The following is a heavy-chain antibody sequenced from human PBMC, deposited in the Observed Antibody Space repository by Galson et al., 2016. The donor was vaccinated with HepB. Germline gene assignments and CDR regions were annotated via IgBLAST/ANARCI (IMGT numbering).Heavy chain of an antibody. D-gene: IGHD1-26*01. V-gene: IGHV3-7*03. CDR3: ARDGSSGWYSDF. CDR1: VFNFNIHW. J-gene: IGHJ4*01. CDR2: IKGDGSDK. Sequence: SLRLSCAASVFNFNIHWMYWVRQAPVKGLEWVASIKGDGSDKKYADSAEGRFTIFRDNAKESLYLQMISLRVEDTAVYYCARDGSSGWYSDFWGRGTLITVSS.